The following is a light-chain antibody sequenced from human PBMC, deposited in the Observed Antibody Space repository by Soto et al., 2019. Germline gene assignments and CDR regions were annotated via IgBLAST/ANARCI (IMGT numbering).Light chain of an antibody. CDR2: DVS. CDR3: SSYTSSSTPYV. V-gene: IGLV2-14*01. J-gene: IGLJ1*01. Sequence: SVLTQPASVYEPPGQSITISCTGTSSDVGGYNYVSWYQQHPGKAPKLMIYDVSNRPSGVSNRFSGSKSGNTASLTISGLQAEDEADYYCSSYTSSSTPYVFGTGTKVTVL. CDR1: SSDVGGYNY.